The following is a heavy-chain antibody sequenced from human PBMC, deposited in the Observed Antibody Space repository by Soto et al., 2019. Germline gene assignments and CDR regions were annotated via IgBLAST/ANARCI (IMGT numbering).Heavy chain of an antibody. V-gene: IGHV3-23*01. J-gene: IGHJ4*02. D-gene: IGHD3-22*01. CDR3: VKDDGGYPSTAPX. CDR1: GITISNYP. CDR2: ISGSGDRT. Sequence: GGSLRLSCAASGITISNYPMSWVRQAPGKGLDWVSGISGSGDRTYYADSAKGRFTISKDISKNSLSLQLDSLGAEDTAVYFCVKDDGGYPSTAPXWGQGTLVTVSS.